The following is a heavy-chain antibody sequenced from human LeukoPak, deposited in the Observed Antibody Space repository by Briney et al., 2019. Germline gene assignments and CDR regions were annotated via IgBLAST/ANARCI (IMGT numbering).Heavy chain of an antibody. Sequence: ASVKVSCKASGYTFTSYGISWVRQAPGQGLEWMGWISAYNGNTNYAQKLQGRVTVTTDTSTSTAYMELRSLRSDDTAVYYCAREPPRKDFWSGYLLRAAYGMDVWGQGTTVTVSS. D-gene: IGHD3-3*01. V-gene: IGHV1-18*01. CDR3: AREPPRKDFWSGYLLRAAYGMDV. CDR1: GYTFTSYG. J-gene: IGHJ6*02. CDR2: ISAYNGNT.